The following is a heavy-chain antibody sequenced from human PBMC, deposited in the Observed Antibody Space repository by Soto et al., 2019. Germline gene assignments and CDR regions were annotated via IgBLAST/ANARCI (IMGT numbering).Heavy chain of an antibody. CDR3: ARDLHGDYYFDY. V-gene: IGHV1-2*02. D-gene: IGHD4-17*01. Sequence: ASVKVSCKASGYTFTGYYMHWVRQAPGQGLEWMGWINPNSGGTNYAQKFQGRVTMTRDTSISTVYMELSRLRSDDTAVYYCARDLHGDYYFDYWGQGTLVTVSS. CDR2: INPNSGGT. CDR1: GYTFTGYY. J-gene: IGHJ4*02.